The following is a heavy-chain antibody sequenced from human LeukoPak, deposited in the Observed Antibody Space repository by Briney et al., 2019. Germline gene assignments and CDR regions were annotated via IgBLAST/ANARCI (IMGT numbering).Heavy chain of an antibody. CDR1: GYTFTSYG. J-gene: IGHJ4*02. CDR3: ARGKDYYDSSGYEDY. CDR2: ISAYNGNT. Sequence: ASVKVSCKASGYTFTSYGISWVRQAPGQGLEWMGWISAYNGNTNYAQKLQGRVTMTTDTSTSTAYMELRSLRSDDTAVYYCARGKDYYDSSGYEDYWGQGTLVTVSS. V-gene: IGHV1-18*01. D-gene: IGHD3-22*01.